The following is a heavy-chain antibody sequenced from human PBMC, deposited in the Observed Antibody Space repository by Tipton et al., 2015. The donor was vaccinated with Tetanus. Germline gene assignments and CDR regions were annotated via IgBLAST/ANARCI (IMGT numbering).Heavy chain of an antibody. D-gene: IGHD1-14*01. CDR2: IWHDGSNG. CDR1: GFPFSSWG. J-gene: IGHJ4*02. CDR3: ARDLRMGSYFDY. V-gene: IGHV3-33*01. Sequence: SLRLSCAASGFPFSSWGMHWVRQAPGKGLEWVSLIWHDGSNGDYADSVKGRFTFSRDNSRNILYLQMNSLRAEDTAVYYCARDLRMGSYFDYWGQGTLVTVSS.